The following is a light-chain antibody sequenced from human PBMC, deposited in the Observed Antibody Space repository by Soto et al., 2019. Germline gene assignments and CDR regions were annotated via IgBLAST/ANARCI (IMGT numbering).Light chain of an antibody. J-gene: IGKJ1*01. CDR2: GTS. CDR3: QHYGDSSWT. Sequence: EIVLTQSPGTMSLSPGERATLSCRADRSVSDTLLTWFQQKPGQAPRLLIFGTSNRAPGIPDRFSGSGSGTDFTLTISRLEPDYFAVYYCQHYGDSSWTFGQGTKVEI. CDR1: RSVSDTL. V-gene: IGKV3-20*01.